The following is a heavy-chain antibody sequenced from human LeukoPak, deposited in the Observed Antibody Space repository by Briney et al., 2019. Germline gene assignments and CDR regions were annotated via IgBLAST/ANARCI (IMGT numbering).Heavy chain of an antibody. Sequence: SETLSLTCAVYGGSFSGYYWSWIRQPPGKGLEWIGEINHSGSTNYNPSLKSRVTISVDTSKNQFSLKLSSVTAADTAVYYCARDLSGVAGYTYGRGIDYWGQGTLVTVSS. CDR1: GGSFSGYY. CDR3: ARDLSGVAGYTYGRGIDY. CDR2: INHSGST. D-gene: IGHD5-18*01. V-gene: IGHV4-34*01. J-gene: IGHJ4*02.